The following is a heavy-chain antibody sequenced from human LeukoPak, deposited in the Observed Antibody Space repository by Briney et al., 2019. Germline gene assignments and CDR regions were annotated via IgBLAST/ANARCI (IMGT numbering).Heavy chain of an antibody. CDR2: INPNGGGT. CDR3: ARNARWSGYSYMDV. D-gene: IGHD3-3*01. CDR1: GYTFTGYY. J-gene: IGHJ6*03. V-gene: IGHV1-2*02. Sequence: ASVKVSCKASGYTFTGYYMHWVRQAPGQGLEWMGWINPNGGGTNYAQKFQGRVTMTRDTSISTAYMEVSRLTSDDTAVYYCARNARWSGYSYMDVWGKGTTVTVSS.